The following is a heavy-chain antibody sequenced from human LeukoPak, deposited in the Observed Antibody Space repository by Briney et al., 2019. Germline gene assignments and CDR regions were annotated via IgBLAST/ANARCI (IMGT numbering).Heavy chain of an antibody. CDR3: AKDPTIYGGPTQYFQH. CDR1: GFTFSSYA. D-gene: IGHD4-23*01. J-gene: IGHJ1*01. V-gene: IGHV3-23*01. CDR2: ISGSGGST. Sequence: GGSLRLSCAASGFTFSSYAMSWVRQAPGKGLEWVSAISGSGGSTYYADSVKGRFTISRDNSKNTLYLQMNSLRAEDTAVYYCAKDPTIYGGPTQYFQHWGQGTLDTVSS.